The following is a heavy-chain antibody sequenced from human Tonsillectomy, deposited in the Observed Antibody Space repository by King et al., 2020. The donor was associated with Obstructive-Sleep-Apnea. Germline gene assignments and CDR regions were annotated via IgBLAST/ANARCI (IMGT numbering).Heavy chain of an antibody. CDR1: GFTFSSYD. D-gene: IGHD6-13*01. CDR2: IGTAGDT. V-gene: IGHV3-13*01. J-gene: IGHJ5*02. CDR3: ARGRIAAAGLYNWFDP. Sequence: VGGGGGGVRPGGALRRSCAASGFTFSSYDMHWVRQATGKGLEWVSAIGTAGDTYYPGSVKGRFTISRENAKKSLYLQMNSLRAGDTAVYYCARGRIAAAGLYNWFDPWGQGTLVTVSS.